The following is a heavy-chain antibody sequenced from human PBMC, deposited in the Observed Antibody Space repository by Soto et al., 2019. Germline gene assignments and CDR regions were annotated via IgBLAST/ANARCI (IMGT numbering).Heavy chain of an antibody. CDR2: IIPIFGTA. J-gene: IGHJ6*02. Sequence: VQLVQSGAEVKKPGSSVKLSCKASGGTFNRYTMSWVRQAPGQGLEWMGGIIPIFGTANYAQKFQGRVAIIADESTSAAYMELRSLRSEDTAVYYCALWGFRDGNNSKYNYSGMDVWGQGTTVTVSS. D-gene: IGHD1-1*01. CDR1: GGTFNRYT. CDR3: ALWGFRDGNNSKYNYSGMDV. V-gene: IGHV1-69*01.